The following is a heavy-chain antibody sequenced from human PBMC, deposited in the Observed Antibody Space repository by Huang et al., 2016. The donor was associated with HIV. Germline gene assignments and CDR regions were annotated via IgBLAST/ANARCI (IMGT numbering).Heavy chain of an antibody. CDR2: INPLSGVT. D-gene: IGHD2-15*01. CDR3: ARTPYSGSHPDY. Sequence: QVQLVQSGAEVKKPGASVKVSCRTSGYTFTDYFVHWVRQAHGQGLQRMGSINPLSGVTNYAQKFQGRGTMNRDTSIRTVYMELNRLRSDDTALYYCARTPYSGSHPDYWGQGTLVTVSS. J-gene: IGHJ4*02. V-gene: IGHV1-2*02. CDR1: GYTFTDYF.